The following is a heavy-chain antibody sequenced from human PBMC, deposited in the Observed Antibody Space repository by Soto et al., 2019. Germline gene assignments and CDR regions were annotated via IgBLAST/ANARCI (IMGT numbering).Heavy chain of an antibody. D-gene: IGHD3-22*01. CDR1: GFTFDDYA. CDR3: AKDYFYDSIGYYHIFDY. Sequence: SLRLSCAASGFTFDDYAMHWVRQAPGKGLEWVSGISWNSGSIGYADSVKGRFTISRDNAKNSLYLQMNSLRAEDTALYYCAKDYFYDSIGYYHIFDYWGQGTLVTVSS. CDR2: ISWNSGSI. J-gene: IGHJ4*02. V-gene: IGHV3-9*01.